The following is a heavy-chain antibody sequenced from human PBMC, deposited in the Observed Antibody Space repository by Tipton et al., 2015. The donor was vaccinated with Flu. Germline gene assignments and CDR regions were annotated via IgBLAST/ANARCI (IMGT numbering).Heavy chain of an antibody. J-gene: IGHJ4*02. D-gene: IGHD2-21*02. CDR3: VGDPGDSRLDV. Sequence: SLRLSCVASGLNASDNYMSWVRQGPGKGLEWLAIVFTGGKTYYADSVRGRFIISRDISKNTVYLQMRSLRVEDMAIYYCVGDPGDSRLDVWGQGTLVTVSS. V-gene: IGHV3-53*01. CDR1: GLNASDNY. CDR2: VFTGGKT.